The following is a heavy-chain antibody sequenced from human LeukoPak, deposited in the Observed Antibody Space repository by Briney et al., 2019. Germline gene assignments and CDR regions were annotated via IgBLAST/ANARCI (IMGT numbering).Heavy chain of an antibody. Sequence: GGSLRLSCAASGFTFSTYTMNWVRQAPGKGLEWVSSITTTTYTYYADSMKGRFTISRDNANNSLSLQMNSLRPEDTAVYYCAREDDYGPGYFDLWGRGTLVTVSS. J-gene: IGHJ2*01. CDR1: GFTFSTYT. V-gene: IGHV3-21*01. CDR2: ITTTTYT. D-gene: IGHD4/OR15-4a*01. CDR3: AREDDYGPGYFDL.